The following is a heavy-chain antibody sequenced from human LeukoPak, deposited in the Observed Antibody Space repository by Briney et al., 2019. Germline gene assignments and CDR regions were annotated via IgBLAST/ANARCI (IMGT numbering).Heavy chain of an antibody. CDR2: IKQDGSEK. J-gene: IGHJ4*02. V-gene: IGHV3-7*01. D-gene: IGHD4-23*01. CDR3: ARDRTRMTTVVTPAYYFDY. Sequence: GGSLRLSCAASGFTFSSYWMSWVRQAPGKGLEWVANIKQDGSEKYYVDSVKGRFTISRDNSKNTLYLQMNSLRAEDTAVYYCARDRTRMTTVVTPAYYFDYWGQGTLVTVSS. CDR1: GFTFSSYW.